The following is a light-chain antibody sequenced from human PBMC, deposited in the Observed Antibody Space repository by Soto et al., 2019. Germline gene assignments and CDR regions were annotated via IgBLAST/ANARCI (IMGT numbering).Light chain of an antibody. V-gene: IGKV1D-12*01. J-gene: IGKJ5*01. CDR3: QQRSNWPIT. Sequence: DIQMSQSPSSVSASIGDTVTITCRASQDISTLLAWYQQKPGKAPKLLIYGASTLESGVPSRFSGRGSGTDFTLTISSLEPEDFAVYYCQQRSNWPITFGQGTRLEIK. CDR1: QDISTL. CDR2: GAS.